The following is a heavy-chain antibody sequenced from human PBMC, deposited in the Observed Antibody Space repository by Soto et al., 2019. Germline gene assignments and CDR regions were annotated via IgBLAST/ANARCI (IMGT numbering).Heavy chain of an antibody. V-gene: IGHV4-31*03. D-gene: IGHD5-18*01. CDR3: AREYTYGSNFFDC. J-gene: IGHJ4*02. CDR1: GGSISSAAYY. Sequence: SETLSLTCTVSGGSISSAAYYWRWIRQHPGKGLEWIGYISHSGSTYYNPSLKGRVIISVDTSKNQFSLSLTSVTAADTAVYYCAREYTYGSNFFDCWGQGALVTVSS. CDR2: ISHSGST.